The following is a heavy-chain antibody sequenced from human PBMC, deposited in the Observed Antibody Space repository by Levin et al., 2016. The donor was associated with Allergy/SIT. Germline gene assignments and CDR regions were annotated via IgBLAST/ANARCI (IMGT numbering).Heavy chain of an antibody. D-gene: IGHD2-2*01. V-gene: IGHV3-21*01. CDR2: ISSSSSYI. CDR3: ARDLIAPAAMERRFGYYYGMDV. Sequence: GESLKISCAASGFTFSSYSMNWVRQAPGKGLEWVSSISSSSSYIYYADSVKGRFTISRDNAKNSLYLQMNSLRAEDTAVYYCARDLIAPAAMERRFGYYYGMDVWGQGTTVTVSS. J-gene: IGHJ6*02. CDR1: GFTFSSYS.